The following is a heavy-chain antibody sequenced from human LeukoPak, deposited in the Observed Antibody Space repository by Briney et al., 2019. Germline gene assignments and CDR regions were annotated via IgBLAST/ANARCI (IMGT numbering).Heavy chain of an antibody. D-gene: IGHD3-22*01. J-gene: IGHJ5*02. CDR1: GGSISSYY. Sequence: SETLSLTCTVSGGSISSYYWNWIRQPPGKGLEWIGYIYYTGNTIYNPSLKSRVTISVDTSKNQFSLKLSSVTAADTAVYYCARGGIPYYYDSSGYEAPKNWFDPWGQGILVTVSS. V-gene: IGHV4-59*01. CDR3: ARGGIPYYYDSSGYEAPKNWFDP. CDR2: IYYTGNT.